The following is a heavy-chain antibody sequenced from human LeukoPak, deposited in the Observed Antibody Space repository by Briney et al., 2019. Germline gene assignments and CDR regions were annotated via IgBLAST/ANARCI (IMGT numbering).Heavy chain of an antibody. CDR1: GGSISSHY. V-gene: IGHV4-59*11. CDR3: AGDGGWYFDL. Sequence: SETLSLTCTVSGGSISSHYWSWIRQPPGKGLEWIGYISYSGSTNYNPSLKSRVTISVDTSKNQFSLKLSSVTAADTAVYYCAGDGGWYFDLWGRGTLVTVSS. CDR2: ISYSGST. J-gene: IGHJ2*01.